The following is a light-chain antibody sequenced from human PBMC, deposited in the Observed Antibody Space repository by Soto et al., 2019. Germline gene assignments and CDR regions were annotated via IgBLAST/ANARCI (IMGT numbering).Light chain of an antibody. V-gene: IGLV1-40*01. CDR3: QSYDSSLSGYV. Sequence: QSALTQPPSVSGAPGQRVTISCTGSSSNNGAGYDVHWYQQLPGTAPKLLIYGNSNRPSGVPDRFSGSKSGTSASLAITGLQAEDEADYYCQSYDSSLSGYVFGTGTKVTV. CDR1: SSNNGAGYD. J-gene: IGLJ1*01. CDR2: GNS.